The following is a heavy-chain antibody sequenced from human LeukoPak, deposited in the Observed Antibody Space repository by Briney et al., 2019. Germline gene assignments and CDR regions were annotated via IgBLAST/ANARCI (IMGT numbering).Heavy chain of an antibody. J-gene: IGHJ4*02. Sequence: SETLSLTCAVYGGSFSGYYWSWIRQPPGKGLEWIGEINHSGSTNYNPSLKSRVTISVDTSKNQFSLKLSSVTAADTAVYYCARDLFDSSGYYHYYFDYWGQGTLVTVSS. D-gene: IGHD3-22*01. CDR1: GGSFSGYY. CDR3: ARDLFDSSGYYHYYFDY. V-gene: IGHV4-34*01. CDR2: INHSGST.